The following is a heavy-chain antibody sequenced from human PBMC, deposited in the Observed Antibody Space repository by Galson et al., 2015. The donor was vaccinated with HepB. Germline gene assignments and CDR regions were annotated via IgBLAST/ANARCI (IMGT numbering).Heavy chain of an antibody. J-gene: IGHJ4*02. V-gene: IGHV3-23*01. CDR2: VTGSGDRT. D-gene: IGHD3-16*01. CDR3: AKAPYHFGGGAPDY. CDR1: GFTFSSHA. Sequence: SLRLSCAASGFTFSSHAMTWVRQTPGEGLEWISTVTGSGDRTYYTDSVKGRFTISRDNSKDTLYLQMNSLRAEDTAVYYCAKAPYHFGGGAPDYWGQGILVTVSS.